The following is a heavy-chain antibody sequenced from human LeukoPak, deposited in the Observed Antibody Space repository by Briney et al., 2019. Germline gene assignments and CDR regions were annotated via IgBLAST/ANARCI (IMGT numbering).Heavy chain of an antibody. Sequence: SETLSLTCNVSGGSISSSNHYWAWIRQPPGKGLEWIGNIYYSGRTYYSPSLKSRVTISVDTSKKQFSLNLSSVTAADTAAYYCARDFSSSWYSYFDYWGQGMLVTVSS. CDR3: ARDFSSSWYSYFDY. V-gene: IGHV4-39*07. CDR2: IYYSGRT. J-gene: IGHJ4*02. CDR1: GGSISSSNHY. D-gene: IGHD6-13*01.